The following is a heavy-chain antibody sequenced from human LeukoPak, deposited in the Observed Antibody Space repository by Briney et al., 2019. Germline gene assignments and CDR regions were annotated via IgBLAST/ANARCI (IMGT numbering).Heavy chain of an antibody. J-gene: IGHJ4*02. D-gene: IGHD5-12*01. CDR3: AKDLAIWVATIEDY. Sequence: GGSLRLSCAAPGFTFSSYGMHWVRQAPGKGLEWVAFIRYDGSNKYYADSVKGRFTISRDNSKDTLYLQMNSLRAEDTAVYYCAKDLAIWVATIEDYWGQGTLVTVSS. CDR2: IRYDGSNK. V-gene: IGHV3-30*02. CDR1: GFTFSSYG.